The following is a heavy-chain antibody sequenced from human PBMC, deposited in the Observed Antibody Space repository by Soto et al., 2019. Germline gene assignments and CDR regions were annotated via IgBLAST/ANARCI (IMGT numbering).Heavy chain of an antibody. J-gene: IGHJ4*02. CDR3: ARGVGVAARPFDY. CDR2: INPNSGGT. V-gene: IGHV1-2*02. CDR1: GGTFSSYA. D-gene: IGHD6-6*01. Sequence: ASVKVSCKASGGTFSSYAISWVRQAPGQGLEWMGWINPNSGGTNYAQKFQGRVTMTRDTSISTAYMELSRLRSDDTAVYYCARGVGVAARPFDYWGQGTLVTVSS.